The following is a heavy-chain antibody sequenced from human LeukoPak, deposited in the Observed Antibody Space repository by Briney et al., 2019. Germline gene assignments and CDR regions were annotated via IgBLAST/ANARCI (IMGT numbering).Heavy chain of an antibody. Sequence: GSVNVSSTASGYNFTTYAIHWVRQAPGQRLEWMGWIIAGTLITQYSKKFQGRVTFTRDTSANAAYMEVSSLRSEDTALYFGARTSGSGSFYTNWGQGTLVTVSS. CDR3: ARTSGSGSFYTN. CDR2: IIAGTLIT. CDR1: GYNFTTYA. V-gene: IGHV1-3*01. J-gene: IGHJ4*02. D-gene: IGHD3-10*01.